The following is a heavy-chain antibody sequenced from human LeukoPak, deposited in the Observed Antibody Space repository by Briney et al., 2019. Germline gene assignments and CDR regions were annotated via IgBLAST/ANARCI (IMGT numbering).Heavy chain of an antibody. J-gene: IGHJ4*02. CDR1: GGTFSSYA. V-gene: IGHV1-69*05. D-gene: IGHD4-17*01. Sequence: ASVKVSCKASGGTFSSYAISWVRQAPGQGLEWMGGIIPIFGTANYAQKCQGRVTITTDESTSTAYMELSSLRSEDTAVYYCARGGYVMTTVIDPFDYWGQGTLVTVSA. CDR3: ARGGYVMTTVIDPFDY. CDR2: IIPIFGTA.